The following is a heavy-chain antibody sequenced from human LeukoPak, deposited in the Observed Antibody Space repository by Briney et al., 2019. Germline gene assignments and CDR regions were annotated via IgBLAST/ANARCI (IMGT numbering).Heavy chain of an antibody. CDR2: IIPIFGTA. CDR3: ARDRIVGATTDYYYYMDV. D-gene: IGHD1-26*01. CDR1: GGTFTSYA. Sequence: GASVKVSCKASGGTFTSYAISWVRQAPAQELEWMGGIIPIFGTANYAQKFQGRVTITADKCTSTAYMELSRLRSEDTAVYYCARDRIVGATTDYYYYMDVWGKGTTVTVSS. J-gene: IGHJ6*03. V-gene: IGHV1-69*06.